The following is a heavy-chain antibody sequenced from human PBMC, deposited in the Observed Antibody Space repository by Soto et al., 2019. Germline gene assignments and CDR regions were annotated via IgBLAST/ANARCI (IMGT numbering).Heavy chain of an antibody. J-gene: IGHJ5*02. V-gene: IGHV1-24*01. CDR1: GYTLTELS. D-gene: IGHD3-9*01. CDR3: ATTVPGRYFDWFRD. CDR2: FDPEDGET. Sequence: ASVKVSCKVSGYTLTELSMHWVRQAPGKGLEWMGGFDPEDGETIYAQKFQGRVTMTEDTSTDTAYMELSSLRSEDTAVYYCATTVPGRYFDWFRDWGQGTLVTVSS.